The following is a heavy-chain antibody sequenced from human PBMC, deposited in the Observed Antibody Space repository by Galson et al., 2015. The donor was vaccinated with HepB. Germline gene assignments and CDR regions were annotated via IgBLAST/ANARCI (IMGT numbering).Heavy chain of an antibody. J-gene: IGHJ5*02. V-gene: IGHV3-30-3*01. Sequence: SLRLSCAASGFTFSSYAMHWVRQAPGKGLEWVAVISYDGSNKYYADSVKGRFTISRDNSKNTLYLQMNSLRAEDTAVYYCARDPGYCSSTSCYTPFFGWFDPWGQGTLVTVSS. CDR3: ARDPGYCSSTSCYTPFFGWFDP. D-gene: IGHD2-2*02. CDR2: ISYDGSNK. CDR1: GFTFSSYA.